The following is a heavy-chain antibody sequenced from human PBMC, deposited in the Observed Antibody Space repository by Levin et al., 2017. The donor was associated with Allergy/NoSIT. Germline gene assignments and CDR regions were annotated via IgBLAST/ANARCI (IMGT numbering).Heavy chain of an antibody. V-gene: IGHV3-48*03. CDR1: GFTFSSYE. D-gene: IGHD3-3*01. CDR3: ARQLGNFWSGYNYFDY. Sequence: GGSLRLSCAASGFTFSSYEMNWVRQAPGKGLEWVSYISSSGSTIYYADSVKGRFTISRDNAKNSLYLQMNSLRAEDTAVYYCARQLGNFWSGYNYFDYWGQGTLVTVSS. CDR2: ISSSGSTI. J-gene: IGHJ4*02.